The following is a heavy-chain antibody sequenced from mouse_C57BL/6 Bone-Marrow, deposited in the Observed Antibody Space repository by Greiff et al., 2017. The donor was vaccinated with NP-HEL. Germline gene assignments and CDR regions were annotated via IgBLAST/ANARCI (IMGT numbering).Heavy chain of an antibody. J-gene: IGHJ3*01. Sequence: EVKLQESGPGLVKPSQSLSLTCSVTGYSITSGYYWNWIRQFPGNKLEWMGYISYDGSNNYNPSLKNRISITRDTSKNQFFLKLNSVTTEDTATYYCARGGLNYYGSRGFAYWGQGTLVTVSA. V-gene: IGHV3-6*01. CDR1: GYSITSGYY. CDR3: ARGGLNYYGSRGFAY. CDR2: ISYDGSN. D-gene: IGHD1-1*01.